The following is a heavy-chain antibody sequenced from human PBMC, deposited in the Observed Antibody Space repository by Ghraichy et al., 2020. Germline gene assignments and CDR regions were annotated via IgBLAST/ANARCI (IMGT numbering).Heavy chain of an antibody. Sequence: GGSLRLSCAASGFTFSSYAMHWVRQAPGKGLEWVAVISYDGSNKYYADSVKGRFTISRDNSKNTLYLQMNSLRAEDTAVYYCARPWDSSGYYLVDGGTGGGYFDYWGQGTLVTVSS. CDR3: ARPWDSSGYYLVDGGTGGGYFDY. V-gene: IGHV3-30*04. D-gene: IGHD3-22*01. J-gene: IGHJ4*02. CDR1: GFTFSSYA. CDR2: ISYDGSNK.